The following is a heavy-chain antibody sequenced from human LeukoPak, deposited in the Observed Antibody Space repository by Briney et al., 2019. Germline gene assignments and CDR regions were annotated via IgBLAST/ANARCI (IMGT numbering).Heavy chain of an antibody. V-gene: IGHV3-7*01. CDR2: IKQDGTEK. CDR1: GFRFSNYE. Sequence: GGSLRLSCAASGFRFSNYEMDWVRQAPGKGLEWVANIKQDGTEKYYVDSVKGRFTISRDNAKNSLYLQMNSLRAEDTAVYYCARPRGRYSYDVFDIWGQGTMVTVSS. D-gene: IGHD1-26*01. CDR3: ARPRGRYSYDVFDI. J-gene: IGHJ3*02.